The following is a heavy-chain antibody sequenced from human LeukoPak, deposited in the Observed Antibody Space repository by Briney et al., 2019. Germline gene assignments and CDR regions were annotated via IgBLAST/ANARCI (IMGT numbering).Heavy chain of an antibody. CDR1: GFSFSSNT. D-gene: IGHD2/OR15-2a*01. V-gene: IGHV3-23*01. CDR2: ISNNGGRT. Sequence: GGSPRLSCSGSGFSFSSNTINWVRQAPGGGLELVSAISNNGGRTDYADSVKGRFTISRDNSKSTLYLHMDSLRAEDTAVYYCGRDEDTSALSEYWGQGTLVTVSS. J-gene: IGHJ4*02. CDR3: GRDEDTSALSEY.